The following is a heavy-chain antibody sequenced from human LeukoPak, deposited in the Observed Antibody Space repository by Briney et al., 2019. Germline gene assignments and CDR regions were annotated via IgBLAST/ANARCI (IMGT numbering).Heavy chain of an antibody. CDR1: GGSIIGYW. CDR2: IRYNGNP. Sequence: PSETLSLTCTVSGGSIIGYWWSWIRQPPGKGLEWIGNIRYNGNPYSNPSLKSRVTISVDTSKNQFSLKLSSVTAADTAMYYCARYAALSGPNWLDPWGRGTLVTVSS. CDR3: ARYAALSGPNWLDP. D-gene: IGHD6-19*01. V-gene: IGHV4-59*01. J-gene: IGHJ5*02.